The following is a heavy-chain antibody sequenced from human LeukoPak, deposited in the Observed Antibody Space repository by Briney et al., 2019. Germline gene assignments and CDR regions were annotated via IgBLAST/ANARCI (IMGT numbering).Heavy chain of an antibody. D-gene: IGHD1-1*01. CDR2: ISYDGSNK. V-gene: IGHV3-30*03. CDR1: GFSFSIYG. J-gene: IGHJ4*02. Sequence: GGSLRLSCAAPGFSFSIYGMHWVRQAPGKGLEWVAVISYDGSNKFYAESLKGRFTISRDNSKNTLYLQMNSLRAEDTAVYYCATDLGNGRSCPDRWGQGTLVTVSS. CDR3: ATDLGNGRSCPDR.